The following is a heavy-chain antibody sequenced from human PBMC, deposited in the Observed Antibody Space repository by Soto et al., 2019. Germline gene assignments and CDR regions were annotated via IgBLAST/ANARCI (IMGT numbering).Heavy chain of an antibody. V-gene: IGHV3-33*01. CDR3: ARDGPWGGMDV. D-gene: IGHD3-16*01. CDR2: TWSGGRGE. J-gene: IGHJ6*02. CDR1: GFTFSHHG. Sequence: QVQLVESGGGVVQPGTSLRLSCAASGFTFSHHGIHWVRQAPGKGLEWVAVTWSGGRGEYYADSVRGRFTTSRDNSKTTVYLQMNSLRVEDTAVYYCARDGPWGGMDVWGQGTTVTVSS.